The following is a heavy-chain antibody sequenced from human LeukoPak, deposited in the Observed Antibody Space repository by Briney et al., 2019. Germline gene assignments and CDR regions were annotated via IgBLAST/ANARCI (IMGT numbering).Heavy chain of an antibody. J-gene: IGHJ6*02. Sequence: SGGSLRLSCAASGFTFSSYSMNWVRQAPGKGLEWVSSISSSSSYIYYADSVKGRFTISRDNAKNSLYLQMNSLRAEDTAVYYCARDRLSDYVYYGMDVWGQGTTVTVSS. CDR2: ISSSSSYI. CDR3: ARDRLSDYVYYGMDV. D-gene: IGHD6-25*01. V-gene: IGHV3-21*01. CDR1: GFTFSSYS.